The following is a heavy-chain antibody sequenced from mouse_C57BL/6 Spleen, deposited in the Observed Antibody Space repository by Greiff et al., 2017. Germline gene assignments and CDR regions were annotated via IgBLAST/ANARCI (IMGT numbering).Heavy chain of an antibody. CDR2: IWTGGGK. CDR3: ARNRGSSYWYFGV. J-gene: IGHJ1*03. Sequence: QVQLKESGPGLVAPSQCLSITCTVSGFSLTSYAISWVRQPPGKGLEWLGVIWTGGGKNYNSAIKSRLSIGKDNSKSQVFLKMNSLQADDTARYYWARNRGSSYWYFGVRGTGTTVTVS. V-gene: IGHV2-9-1*01. D-gene: IGHD1-1*01. CDR1: GFSLTSYA.